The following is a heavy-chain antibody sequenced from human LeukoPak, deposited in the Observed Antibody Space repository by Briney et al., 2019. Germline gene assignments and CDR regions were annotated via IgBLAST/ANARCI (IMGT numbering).Heavy chain of an antibody. Sequence: PSETLSLTCTVSGGSISGRRYDSGWVRQPPGKGPEWIGSIYYSGTPYTNPSLKSRVTISVETSKNQFSLNLRSVSAADTAVYYCARPAPYCGGDCSSAFDYWGRGILVTVSS. CDR2: IYYSGTP. V-gene: IGHV4-39*01. CDR1: GGSISGRRYD. J-gene: IGHJ4*02. CDR3: ARPAPYCGGDCSSAFDY. D-gene: IGHD2-21*02.